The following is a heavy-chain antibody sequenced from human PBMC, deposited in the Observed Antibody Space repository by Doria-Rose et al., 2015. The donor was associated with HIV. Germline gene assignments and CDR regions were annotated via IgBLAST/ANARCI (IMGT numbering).Heavy chain of an antibody. CDR2: IFSDDER. J-gene: IGHJ4*02. CDR3: ARIKSSRWYHKYYVDF. Sequence: QESGPVLVKPTETLTLTYTVSGVSLSSPGMGVSWIRQPPGKALEWLANIFSDDERSYKTSLKSRLTISRGTSKSQVVLTMTDMDPVDTATYYCARIKSSRWYHKYYVDFWGQGTLVIVSA. V-gene: IGHV2-26*01. CDR1: GVSLSSPGMG. D-gene: IGHD6-13*01.